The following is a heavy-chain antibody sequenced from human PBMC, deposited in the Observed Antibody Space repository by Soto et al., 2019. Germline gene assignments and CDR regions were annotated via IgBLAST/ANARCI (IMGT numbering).Heavy chain of an antibody. CDR2: IYHSGST. D-gene: IGHD4-17*01. Sequence: SDTLSLTCAVSGGSISSSNWWSWVRQPPGKGLEWIGEIYHSGSTNYNPSLKSRVTISVDKSKNQFSLKLSSETAADTAVYYCARDRWTTTVTTDYGMDVWGQGTTVTVSS. V-gene: IGHV4-4*02. CDR1: GGSISSSNW. J-gene: IGHJ6*02. CDR3: ARDRWTTTVTTDYGMDV.